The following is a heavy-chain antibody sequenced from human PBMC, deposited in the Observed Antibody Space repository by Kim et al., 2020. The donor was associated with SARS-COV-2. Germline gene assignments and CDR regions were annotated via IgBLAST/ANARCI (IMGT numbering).Heavy chain of an antibody. V-gene: IGHV3-9*01. CDR1: GFTFDDYA. CDR3: AKDTKTWSYYYYGMDV. D-gene: IGHD1-1*01. J-gene: IGHJ6*01. CDR2: ISWNSGSI. Sequence: GGSPRLSCAASGFTFDDYAMHWVRQAPGKGLEWVSGISWNSGSIGYADSVKGRFTISRDNAKNSLYLQMNSLRAEDTALYYCAKDTKTWSYYYYGMDVWG.